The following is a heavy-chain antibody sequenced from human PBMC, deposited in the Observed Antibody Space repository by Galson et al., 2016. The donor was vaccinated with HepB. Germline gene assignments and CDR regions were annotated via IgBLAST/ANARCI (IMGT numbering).Heavy chain of an antibody. CDR3: VKGASYAFFS. CDR2: MSTDAGDK. D-gene: IGHD3/OR15-3a*01. Sequence: SLRLSCAASGFTFSRYGMHWVRQAPGKGLEWVALMSTDAGDKYYADSVKGRFTISGDNSKNTLYLQMNSLRPVDTAVYFCVKGASYAFFSWGQGTLATVSS. V-gene: IGHV3-30*18. CDR1: GFTFSRYG. J-gene: IGHJ5*02.